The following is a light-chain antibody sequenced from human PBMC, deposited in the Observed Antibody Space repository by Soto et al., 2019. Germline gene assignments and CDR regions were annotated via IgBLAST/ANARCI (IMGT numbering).Light chain of an antibody. CDR2: EVS. CDR1: SSDVGSYNL. CDR3: CSYAGSSTV. V-gene: IGLV2-23*02. J-gene: IGLJ2*01. Sequence: QSALTQPASVSGSPGQSITISCTGTSSDVGSYNLVSWYQQHPGKAPKLMIYEVSKRPSGVSNRFSGSKSGNTASLTISGLQAEDEADYYCCSYAGSSTVFGGGTKPTVL.